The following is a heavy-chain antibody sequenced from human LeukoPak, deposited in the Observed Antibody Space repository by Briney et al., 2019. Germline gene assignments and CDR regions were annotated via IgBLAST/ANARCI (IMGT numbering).Heavy chain of an antibody. Sequence: PGGSLRLSCAASGFTFSSYSMNWVRQAPGKGLEWVSYISSSSSTIYYADSVKGRFTISRDNAKNSLYLQMNSLRDEDTAVYYCARDPLLKYCSSTSCPYGMDVWGQGTTVTVSS. CDR1: GFTFSSYS. J-gene: IGHJ6*02. D-gene: IGHD2-2*01. V-gene: IGHV3-48*02. CDR2: ISSSSSTI. CDR3: ARDPLLKYCSSTSCPYGMDV.